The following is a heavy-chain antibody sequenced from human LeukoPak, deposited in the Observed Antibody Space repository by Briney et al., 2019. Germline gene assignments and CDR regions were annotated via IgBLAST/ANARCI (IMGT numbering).Heavy chain of an antibody. V-gene: IGHV3-66*02. CDR2: IYSGGST. CDR1: GFTVSSNY. Sequence: GGSLRLSXAASGFTVSSNYMSWVRQAPGKGLEWVSVIYSGGSTYYADSVKRRFTISRDNSKNTLYLQMNSLRAEDTAVYYCAREVGAFRSYYFDYWGQGTLVTVSS. J-gene: IGHJ4*02. D-gene: IGHD1-26*01. CDR3: AREVGAFRSYYFDY.